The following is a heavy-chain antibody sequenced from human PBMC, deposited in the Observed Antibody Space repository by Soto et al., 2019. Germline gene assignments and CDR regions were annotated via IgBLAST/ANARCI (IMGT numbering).Heavy chain of an antibody. CDR3: ARDWTGNTCPCLDV. CDR2: SGGSGGTT. J-gene: IGHJ6*02. Sequence: EVQLWESGGGLVQPGGSLRLSCAASGFIFNNYALTWVRQSPGKGLEWVSTSGGSGGTTYYADSVKGRFTISRDSSKNTLSLQMNSLRVEDTATYYCARDWTGNTCPCLDVWGQGTTVYVSS. CDR1: GFIFNNYA. D-gene: IGHD2-8*02. V-gene: IGHV3-23*01.